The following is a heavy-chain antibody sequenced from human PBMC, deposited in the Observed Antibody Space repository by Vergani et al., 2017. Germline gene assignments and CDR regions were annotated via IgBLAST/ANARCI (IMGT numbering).Heavy chain of an antibody. CDR2: IYYSGST. Sequence: QLQLQESGPGLVKPSETLSLTCTVSGGSISSSSYYWGWLRQPPGKGLEWIGSIYYSGSTYYNPSLKSRVTISVDTSKNQFSLKLSSVTAADTAVYYCARDDSSGYYLPTGFDPCSEGTLVTVYS. CDR3: ARDDSSGYYLPTGFDP. J-gene: IGHJ5*01. CDR1: GGSISSSSYY. V-gene: IGHV4-39*07. D-gene: IGHD3-22*01.